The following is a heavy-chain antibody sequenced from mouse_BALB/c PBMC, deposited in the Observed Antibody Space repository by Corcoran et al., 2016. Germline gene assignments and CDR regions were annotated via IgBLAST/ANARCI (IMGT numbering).Heavy chain of an antibody. D-gene: IGHD2-10*02. CDR3: ARGYGNYYYAMDY. CDR1: GFTIKDTY. Sequence: EVQLQQSGAELVKPGASVKLSCTASGFTIKDTYMHWVKQRPEQGLEWIGRIDPANGNTKYDPKFQGKATITADTSSNTAYLPLSSLTSEDTAVYYCARGYGNYYYAMDYWGQGTSVNVSS. V-gene: IGHV14-3*02. CDR2: IDPANGNT. J-gene: IGHJ4*01.